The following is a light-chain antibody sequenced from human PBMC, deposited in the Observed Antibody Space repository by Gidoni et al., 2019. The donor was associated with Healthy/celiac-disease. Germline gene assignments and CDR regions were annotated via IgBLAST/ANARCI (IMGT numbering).Light chain of an antibody. Sequence: DIVMTKSPLSLPVTPGEPASISCRSSQSLLHSNGYNYLDWYLQKPGQSPQLLIYLGSNRASGVPDRFSGSGSGTDFTLKISRVEAEDVGVYYCMQALQTPWTFGQGPKVEIK. V-gene: IGKV2-28*01. CDR2: LGS. J-gene: IGKJ1*01. CDR1: QSLLHSNGYNY. CDR3: MQALQTPWT.